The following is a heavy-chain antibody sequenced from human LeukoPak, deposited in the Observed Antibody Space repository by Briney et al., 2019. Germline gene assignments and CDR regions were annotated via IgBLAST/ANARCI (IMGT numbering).Heavy chain of an antibody. J-gene: IGHJ6*03. CDR2: ISYDGSNK. CDR1: GFTFSSYA. D-gene: IGHD3-3*01. V-gene: IGHV3-30-3*01. Sequence: GGSLRLSCAASGFTFSSYAMHWVRQAPGKGLEWVAVISYDGSNKYYADSVKGRFTISRDNSKNTLYLQMNSLRAEDTAVYYCARDDDFRWGYYMDVWGKGTTVTVSS. CDR3: ARDDDFRWGYYMDV.